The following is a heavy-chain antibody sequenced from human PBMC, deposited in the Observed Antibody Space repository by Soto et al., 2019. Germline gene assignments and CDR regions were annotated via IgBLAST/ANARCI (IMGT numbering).Heavy chain of an antibody. CDR2: IYYSGCT. J-gene: IGHJ6*03. CDR1: GSSISSSSYY. D-gene: IGHD6-6*01. Sequence: SETLSLTCTVSGSSISSSSYYWGWIRQPPGKGLEWIGSIYYSGCTYYNPSLKSRVTISVDTSKNQLSLKLSSVTAADTAVYYCARHIAARPGHYYYYMDVWGKGTTVT. CDR3: ARHIAARPGHYYYYMDV. V-gene: IGHV4-39*01.